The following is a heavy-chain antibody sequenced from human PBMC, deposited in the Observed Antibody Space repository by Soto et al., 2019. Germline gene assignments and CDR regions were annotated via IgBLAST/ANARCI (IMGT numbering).Heavy chain of an antibody. J-gene: IGHJ5*02. V-gene: IGHV1-69*02. CDR1: GGTFSRYT. D-gene: IGHD3-10*01. CDR2: IIPRAAIA. Sequence: QVQLVQSGAEVKKPGSSVKVSCKASGGTFSRYTINWVRQAPGQGLEWMGRIIPRAAIANYTQKFQGRVTITVDKSSTTADMELRSLRSDDTAVYYCARGSTIVRGAPSWFDPWGQGTLVTVSS. CDR3: ARGSTIVRGAPSWFDP.